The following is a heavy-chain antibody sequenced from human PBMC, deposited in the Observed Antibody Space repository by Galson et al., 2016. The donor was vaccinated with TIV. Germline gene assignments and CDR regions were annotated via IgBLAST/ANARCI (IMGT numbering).Heavy chain of an antibody. CDR1: GISVAANY. J-gene: IGHJ6*02. V-gene: IGHV3-66*02. D-gene: IGHD3-22*01. Sequence: SLRLSCAASGISVAANYMSWARQTPGGGLEWVATIYSAGETFYADSVKGRFTISRDASKSTLHLQMNSLGPDDTAVYYCARDRYFDASGYYYYYYGMDVWGQGTTVTVSS. CDR3: ARDRYFDASGYYYYYYGMDV. CDR2: IYSAGET.